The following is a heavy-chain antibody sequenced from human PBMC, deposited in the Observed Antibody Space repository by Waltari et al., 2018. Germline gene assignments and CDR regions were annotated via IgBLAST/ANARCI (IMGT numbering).Heavy chain of an antibody. J-gene: IGHJ4*02. CDR1: GGTFSSYA. CDR2: IIPIVGTA. D-gene: IGHD2-2*01. V-gene: IGHV1-69*01. CDR3: AREYCSSTSCYSPLDY. Sequence: QVQLVQSGAEVKKPGSSVKVSCKASGGTFSSYAISWVRQAPGQGLEWMGGIIPIVGTANYAQKFQGRVTITADESTSTAYMELSSLRSEDTAGYYCAREYCSSTSCYSPLDYWGQGTLVTVSS.